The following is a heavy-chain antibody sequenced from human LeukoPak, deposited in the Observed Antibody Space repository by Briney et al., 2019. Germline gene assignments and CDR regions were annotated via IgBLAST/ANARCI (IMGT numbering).Heavy chain of an antibody. CDR2: ISGSGGST. D-gene: IGHD3-10*01. Sequence: GGSLRLSCAASGFTFSSYSMNWVRQAPGEGLEWVSAISGSGGSTYYADSVKGRFTISRDNSKNTTYLQMNSLRAEDTAVYYCAKDQRITMVRGVVDPFDYWGQGTLVTVSS. CDR3: AKDQRITMVRGVVDPFDY. CDR1: GFTFSSYS. J-gene: IGHJ4*02. V-gene: IGHV3-23*01.